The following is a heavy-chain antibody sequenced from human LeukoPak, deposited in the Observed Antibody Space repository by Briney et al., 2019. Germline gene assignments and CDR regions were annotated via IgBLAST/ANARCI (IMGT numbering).Heavy chain of an antibody. CDR3: ARHPNSGFDY. D-gene: IGHD6-19*01. CDR2: IHYTGRA. CDR1: GGSLSGYY. V-gene: IGHV4-59*08. J-gene: IGHJ4*02. Sequence: PSETLSLTCSVSGGSLSGYYWSWIRQPPGKGLEWIAYIHYTGRALYNPSLHSRVTISVDTSKNQFSLKLTSVSAADTAVYFCARHPNSGFDYWGQGTLVTVSS.